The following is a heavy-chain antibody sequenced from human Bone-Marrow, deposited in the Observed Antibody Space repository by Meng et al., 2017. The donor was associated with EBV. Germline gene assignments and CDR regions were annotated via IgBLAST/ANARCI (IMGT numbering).Heavy chain of an antibody. Sequence: QGQLQESGPVLVKPSGTLSLTCAVSGVSIGSGHWWSWVRHSPEKCLEWIGNIYHSGSTSYNPSLKSRVTISVDKSKNKFSLTVNCVTAADTAVYFCARDYYGYHYFDSWGRGTLVTVSS. CDR1: GVSIGSGHW. J-gene: IGHJ4*02. CDR3: ARDYYGYHYFDS. V-gene: IGHV4-4*02. CDR2: IYHSGST. D-gene: IGHD3-10*01.